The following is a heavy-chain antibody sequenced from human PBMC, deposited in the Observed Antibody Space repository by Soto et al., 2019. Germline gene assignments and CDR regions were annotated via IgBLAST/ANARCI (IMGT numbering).Heavy chain of an antibody. CDR2: IKQDGSEK. Sequence: PGGSLRLSCAASGFTFSSYWMSWVRQAPGKGLEWVANIKQDGSEKYYVDSVKGRFTISRDNAKNSLYLQMNSLRAEDTAVYYCARDYHYYDSSGYSGAFDIWGQGTMVTVSS. CDR3: ARDYHYYDSSGYSGAFDI. CDR1: GFTFSSYW. J-gene: IGHJ3*02. V-gene: IGHV3-7*03. D-gene: IGHD3-22*01.